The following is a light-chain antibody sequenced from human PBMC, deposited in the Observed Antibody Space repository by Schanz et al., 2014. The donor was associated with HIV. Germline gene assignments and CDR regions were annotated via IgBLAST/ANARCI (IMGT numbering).Light chain of an antibody. CDR2: DVS. CDR1: SSDVGTYDY. Sequence: QSALTQPASVSGSPGQSITISCTGTSSDVGTYDYVSWYQQHPGKAPKLMIYDVSYRPSGVSNRFSGSKSGNTASLTISGLQAEDEADYFCSSYADGGTYVFGSGTKLTVL. J-gene: IGLJ1*01. CDR3: SSYADGGTYV. V-gene: IGLV2-14*03.